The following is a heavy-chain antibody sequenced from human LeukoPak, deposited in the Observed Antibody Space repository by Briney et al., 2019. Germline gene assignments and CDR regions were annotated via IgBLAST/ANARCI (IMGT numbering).Heavy chain of an antibody. D-gene: IGHD5-12*01. V-gene: IGHV3-21*01. CDR3: ARGAATRKSGFYYYYMDV. Sequence: GGSLRLSCAASGFTFSSYNVNWVRQAQGKGLEWVSSITTGNSFLYFADSVKGRFTISRDHANNSLYLQMNSLRADDTAVYYCARGAATRKSGFYYYYMDVWGKGTTVTVSS. CDR1: GFTFSSYN. J-gene: IGHJ6*03. CDR2: ITTGNSFL.